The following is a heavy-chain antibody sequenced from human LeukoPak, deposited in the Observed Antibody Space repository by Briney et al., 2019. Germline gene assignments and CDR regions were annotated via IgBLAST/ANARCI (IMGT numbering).Heavy chain of an antibody. CDR2: IYSGGST. J-gene: IGHJ6*02. D-gene: IGHD1-26*01. CDR1: GFTVSSNY. Sequence: PGGSLRLSCAASGFTVSSNYMSWVRQAPEKGLEWVSVIYSGGSTYYADSVKGRFTISRDNSKNTLYLQMNSLRAEDTAVYYCARESGRAARGDFGMDVWGQGTTVTVSS. CDR3: ARESGRAARGDFGMDV. V-gene: IGHV3-66*01.